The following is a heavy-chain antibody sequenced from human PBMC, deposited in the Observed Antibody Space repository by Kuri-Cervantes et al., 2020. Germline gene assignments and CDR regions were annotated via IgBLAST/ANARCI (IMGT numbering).Heavy chain of an antibody. CDR2: IKEDGSAK. CDR1: GFTFSDYY. D-gene: IGHD5-18*01. Sequence: GESLKISCAASGFTFSDYYMSWIRQAPGKGLEWVANIKEDGSAKNYVGSVKGRFTISRDNAKNSLFLQMNSLRAEDTAVYYCAKDVDTAIYFDYWGQGTLVTVSS. V-gene: IGHV3-7*01. CDR3: AKDVDTAIYFDY. J-gene: IGHJ4*02.